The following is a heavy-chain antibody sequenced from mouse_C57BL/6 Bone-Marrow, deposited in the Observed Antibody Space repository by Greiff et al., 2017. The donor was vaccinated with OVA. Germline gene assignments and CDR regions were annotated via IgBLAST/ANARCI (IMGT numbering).Heavy chain of an antibody. D-gene: IGHD2-4*01. CDR1: GYSFTGYY. Sequence: EVKLQESGPELVKPGASVKISCKASGYSFTGYYMNWVKQSPEKSLEWIGEINPSTGGTTYNQKFKAKATLTVDKSSSTAYMQLKSLTSEDSAVYYCARLGDYDGFAYWGQGTLVTVSA. CDR3: ARLGDYDGFAY. V-gene: IGHV1-42*01. CDR2: INPSTGGT. J-gene: IGHJ3*01.